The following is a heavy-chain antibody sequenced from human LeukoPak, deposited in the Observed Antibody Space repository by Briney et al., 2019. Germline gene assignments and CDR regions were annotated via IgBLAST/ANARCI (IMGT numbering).Heavy chain of an antibody. Sequence: SVKLSCKASGGTFSSYAISWVRQAPGQGLEWMGGIIPIFGTANYAQKFQGRVTITADESTSTAYMELSSLRSEDTAVYYCAGGTPTAGVLDYFDYWGQGTLVTVSS. CDR2: IIPIFGTA. CDR1: GGTFSSYA. CDR3: AGGTPTAGVLDYFDY. J-gene: IGHJ4*02. D-gene: IGHD2-21*02. V-gene: IGHV1-69*01.